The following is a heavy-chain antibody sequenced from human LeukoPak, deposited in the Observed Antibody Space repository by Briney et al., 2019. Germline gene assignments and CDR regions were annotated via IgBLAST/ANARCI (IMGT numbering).Heavy chain of an antibody. Sequence: GGTLRLSCAASGFTLDDYGMSWGRQAPGKGLEWVSGINWNGGSTGYADSVKGRFTISRDNAKNSLYLQMNSLRAEDTALYYCARDTGLLPYYYDSSGSYDYWGQGTLVTVSS. D-gene: IGHD3-22*01. CDR3: ARDTGLLPYYYDSSGSYDY. CDR2: INWNGGST. J-gene: IGHJ4*02. CDR1: GFTLDDYG. V-gene: IGHV3-20*04.